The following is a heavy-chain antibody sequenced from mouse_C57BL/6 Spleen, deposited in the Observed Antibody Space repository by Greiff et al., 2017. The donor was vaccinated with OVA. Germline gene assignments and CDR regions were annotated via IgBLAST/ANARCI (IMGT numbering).Heavy chain of an antibody. CDR1: GFTFSDYG. J-gene: IGHJ4*01. V-gene: IGHV5-17*01. CDR3: ARGDYDYDGDAMDY. D-gene: IGHD2-4*01. Sequence: EVQLVESGGGLVKPGGSLKLSCAASGFTFSDYGMHWVRQAPEKGLEWVAYISSGSSTIYYADTVKGRFTISRDNAKNTLFLQMTSLRSEDTAMYYCARGDYDYDGDAMDYWGQGTSVTVSS. CDR2: ISSGSSTI.